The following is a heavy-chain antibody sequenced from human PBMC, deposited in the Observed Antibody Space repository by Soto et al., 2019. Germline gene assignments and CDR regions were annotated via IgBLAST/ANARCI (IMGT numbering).Heavy chain of an antibody. J-gene: IGHJ6*02. CDR2: MDEDGGTT. D-gene: IGHD3-10*01. CDR1: GFTFSSYW. Sequence: EVQLVESGGGLVRPGGSLRLSCAASGFTFSSYWMHWVRQVPGKGLVWDSRMDEDGGTTDYADSVKGRFTIARDNAKNTLYLQMNSLRVEDTAVYYCASDLSGRADVWGQGTTVTVSS. V-gene: IGHV3-74*02. CDR3: ASDLSGRADV.